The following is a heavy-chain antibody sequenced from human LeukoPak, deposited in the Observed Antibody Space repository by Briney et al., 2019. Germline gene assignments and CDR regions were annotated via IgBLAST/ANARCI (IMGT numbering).Heavy chain of an antibody. D-gene: IGHD3-22*01. CDR3: ARVRGYDTSDFDY. V-gene: IGHV3-74*01. CDR2: INSDGSST. J-gene: IGHJ4*02. Sequence: GGSLRLSCAASGFTFSSYWMHWVRQAPGKGLVWVSRINSDGSSTSYADSVKGRFTISRDNAKNTLYLQMNSPRGEDTAVYYCARVRGYDTSDFDYWGQGTLVTVSS. CDR1: GFTFSSYW.